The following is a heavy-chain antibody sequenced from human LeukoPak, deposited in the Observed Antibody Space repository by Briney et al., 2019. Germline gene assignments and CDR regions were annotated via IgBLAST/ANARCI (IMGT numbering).Heavy chain of an antibody. D-gene: IGHD2-21*02. V-gene: IGHV1-2*02. CDR2: INPNSGGT. J-gene: IGHJ1*01. CDR1: GYTFTGYY. CDR3: ATNQQHLLLSRNWFYLGD. Sequence: ASVKVSCKASGYTFTGYYMHWVRQAPGQGLEWMGWINPNSGGTNYAQKFQGRVTMTRDTSISTAYMELSRLRSDDTAVYYFATNQQHLLLSRNWFYLGDWGKETLVT.